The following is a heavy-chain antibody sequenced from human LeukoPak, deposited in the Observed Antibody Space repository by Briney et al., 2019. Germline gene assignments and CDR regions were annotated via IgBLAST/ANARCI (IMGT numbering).Heavy chain of an antibody. CDR2: ISAYNGNT. J-gene: IGHJ3*02. CDR1: GYTFTSYG. V-gene: IGHV1-18*01. D-gene: IGHD3-22*01. Sequence: AASVKVSCKASGYTFTSYGIRWVRQAPGQGLEWMGWISAYNGNTNYAQKLQGRVTMTTDTSTSTAYMELRSLRSDDTAVYYCARDWYYDGSGYSAFDIWGQGTMVTVSS. CDR3: ARDWYYDGSGYSAFDI.